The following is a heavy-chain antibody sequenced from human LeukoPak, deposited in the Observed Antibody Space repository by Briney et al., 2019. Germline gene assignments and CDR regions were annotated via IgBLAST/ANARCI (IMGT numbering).Heavy chain of an antibody. CDR2: IFPISGTA. Sequence: SVKVSCKASGGTFSSYAISWVRQAPGQGLEWMGGIFPISGTANYAQKFQGRVTITADESTSTAYMEMSTLRSEDTAVYYCARDSGSYYGYWGQGTLVTVSS. CDR1: GGTFSSYA. J-gene: IGHJ4*02. D-gene: IGHD1-26*01. V-gene: IGHV1-69*13. CDR3: ARDSGSYYGY.